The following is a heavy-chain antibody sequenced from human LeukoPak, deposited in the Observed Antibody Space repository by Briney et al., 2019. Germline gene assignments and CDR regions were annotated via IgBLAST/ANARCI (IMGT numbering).Heavy chain of an antibody. V-gene: IGHV4-34*01. CDR3: ARGSSYCTNGVCYLGSFDY. J-gene: IGHJ4*02. Sequence: SETLSLTCAVYGGSFSGYYWSWIRQPPGKGLEWIGEINHSGSTNYNPSLKSRVIISVDTSKNQFSLKLSSVTAADTAVYYCARGSSYCTNGVCYLGSFDYWGQGTLVTVSS. D-gene: IGHD2-8*01. CDR2: INHSGST. CDR1: GGSFSGYY.